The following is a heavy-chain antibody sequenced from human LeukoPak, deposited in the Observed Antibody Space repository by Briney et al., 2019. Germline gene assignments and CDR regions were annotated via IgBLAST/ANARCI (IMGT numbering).Heavy chain of an antibody. Sequence: GGSLRLSCAASGFTFSSYSMNWVRQAPGRGLEWVSSISSSSSYIYYADSVKGRFTISRDNAKNSLYLQMNSLRAEDTAVYCWGENGDIGVGTRGQGNYGRDGWGKGTTVTV. CDR1: GFTFSSYS. CDR2: ISSSSSYI. V-gene: IGHV3-21*01. D-gene: IGHD2-21*02. J-gene: IGHJ6*04. CDR3: GENGDIGVGTRGQGNYGRDG.